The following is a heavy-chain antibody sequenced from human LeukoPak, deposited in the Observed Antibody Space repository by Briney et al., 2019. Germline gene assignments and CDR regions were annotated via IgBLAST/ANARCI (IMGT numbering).Heavy chain of an antibody. Sequence: SETLSLTCTVSGGSISSYYWSWIRQPPGKGLEWIGYIYYSGSTNYNPSLKSRVTISVDTSKNQFSLKLSSVTAADTAVYYCARVRWNSFDYWGQGTLVTVSS. D-gene: IGHD1-1*01. CDR1: GGSISSYY. V-gene: IGHV4-59*01. CDR3: ARVRWNSFDY. CDR2: IYYSGST. J-gene: IGHJ4*02.